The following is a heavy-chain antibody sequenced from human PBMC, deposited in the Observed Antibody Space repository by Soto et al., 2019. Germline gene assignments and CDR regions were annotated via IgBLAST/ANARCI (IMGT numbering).Heavy chain of an antibody. D-gene: IGHD1-7*01. Sequence: GGSLRLSCAASGFTFSSYAMSWVRQAPGKGLEWVSAISGSGGSTYYADSVKGRFTISRDNSKNTLYLQMNSLRAEDTAVYYCAKVVSSTGTTPGRDYWGQGTLVTVSS. J-gene: IGHJ4*02. CDR3: AKVVSSTGTTPGRDY. CDR2: ISGSGGST. CDR1: GFTFSSYA. V-gene: IGHV3-23*01.